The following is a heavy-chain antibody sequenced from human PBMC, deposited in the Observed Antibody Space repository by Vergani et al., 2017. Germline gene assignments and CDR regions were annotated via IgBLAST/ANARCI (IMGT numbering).Heavy chain of an antibody. D-gene: IGHD1-14*01. J-gene: IGHJ5*02. V-gene: IGHV3-33*01. CDR3: ARDLRLLYNRFDP. CDR1: GFTFKQYG. Sequence: QVQLVESGGGVVQPGRSLRLSCAASGFTFKQYGMHWVRQAPGKGLEWVAVTWYDGNNKQYADSVKGRFTISRDNSKSTMYLQMNSLRYEDTGVYYCARDLRLLYNRFDPWGQGTLVTVSS. CDR2: TWYDGNNK.